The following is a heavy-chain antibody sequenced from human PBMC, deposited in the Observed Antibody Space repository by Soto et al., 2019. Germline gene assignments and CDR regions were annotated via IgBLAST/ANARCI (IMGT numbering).Heavy chain of an antibody. D-gene: IGHD1-7*01. J-gene: IGHJ3*02. Sequence: QVQLVESGGGVVQPGRSLRLSCAASRFTFSNYIMHWVRQAPGKGLEWVALISNNGGNKYYADSVKGRFTISRHNSKNTLYLQLSSLRTEDTAVYYCAREEELSEALDIWGQGTTVTVSS. V-gene: IGHV3-30-3*01. CDR1: RFTFSNYI. CDR3: AREEELSEALDI. CDR2: ISNNGGNK.